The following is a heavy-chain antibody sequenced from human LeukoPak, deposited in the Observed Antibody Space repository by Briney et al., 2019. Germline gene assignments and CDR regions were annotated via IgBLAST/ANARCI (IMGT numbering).Heavy chain of an antibody. D-gene: IGHD3-3*01. CDR1: GYTFTGYG. V-gene: IGHV1-18*01. CDR3: ARVGTIFGVVTYAFDI. J-gene: IGHJ3*02. CDR2: ISAYNGNT. Sequence: ASVKVSCKASGYTFTGYGISWVRQAPGQGLEWMGWISAYNGNTNYAQKLQGRVTMTTDTSTSTAYMELRSLRSDDTAVYYCARVGTIFGVVTYAFDIWGQGTMVTVSS.